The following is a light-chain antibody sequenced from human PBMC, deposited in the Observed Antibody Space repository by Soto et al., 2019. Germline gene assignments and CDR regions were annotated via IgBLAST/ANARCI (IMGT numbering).Light chain of an antibody. CDR1: QSISSW. V-gene: IGKV1-5*01. CDR3: QQYNSYWT. J-gene: IGKJ1*01. CDR2: DAS. Sequence: DIQLTQSPSTLSASLGDRVTISCRASQSISSWLAWYQQKPGKAPKLLNYDASSLESGVPSRCSGSGSGTEFTLTISSLEPDDFATYYCQQYNSYWTFGQGTKVDIK.